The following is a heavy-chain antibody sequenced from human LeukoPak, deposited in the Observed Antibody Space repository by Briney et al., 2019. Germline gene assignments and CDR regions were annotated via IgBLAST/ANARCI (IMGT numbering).Heavy chain of an antibody. V-gene: IGHV3-30*02. D-gene: IGHD2-15*01. CDR1: GFNFGSDA. Sequence: GGSLRLSCTASGFNFGSDAMHWVRQAPGKGLEWVAFIWYDGSNKYYADSVKGRFTISRDNSRNTLFLQMNSLRAEDTAVYYCATDRATQYFDYWGQGTLVSVSS. CDR2: IWYDGSNK. J-gene: IGHJ4*02. CDR3: ATDRATQYFDY.